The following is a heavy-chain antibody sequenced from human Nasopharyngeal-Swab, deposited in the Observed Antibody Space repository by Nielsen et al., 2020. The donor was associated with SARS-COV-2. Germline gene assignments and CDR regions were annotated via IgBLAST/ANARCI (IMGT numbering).Heavy chain of an antibody. V-gene: IGHV1-46*02. D-gene: IGHD5-24*01. CDR2: INPSGTST. CDR1: GYIFNDHF. Sequence: ASVKVSCKAPGYIFNDHFIHWVRQAPGQGIEWMGIINPSGTSTTHAQRFQGRVTMTRDTSTSTVHMELSSLRSGDTAVYYCARAAIDQHFDLWGPGTLVTVSS. CDR3: ARAAIDQHFDL. J-gene: IGHJ4*02.